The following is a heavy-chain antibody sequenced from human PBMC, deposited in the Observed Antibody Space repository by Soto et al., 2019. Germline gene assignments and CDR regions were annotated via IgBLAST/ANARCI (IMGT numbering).Heavy chain of an antibody. Sequence: GEALKISFTGVGYIFTRYWIAWGRQSPGKGLEWMEIIYPGDSETRYSSSFQGQVTISVDKSITTAYLQWSSLKASDSAMYYCARGYCPATICDTWFDPWGQGTLVTVSS. CDR1: GYIFTRYW. CDR3: ARGYCPATICDTWFDP. V-gene: IGHV5-51*01. J-gene: IGHJ5*02. D-gene: IGHD2-8*02. CDR2: IYPGDSET.